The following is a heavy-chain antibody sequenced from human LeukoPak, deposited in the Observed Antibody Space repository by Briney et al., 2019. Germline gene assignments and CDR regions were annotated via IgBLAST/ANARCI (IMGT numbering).Heavy chain of an antibody. D-gene: IGHD2-15*01. CDR2: INHSGST. V-gene: IGHV4-34*01. CDR1: GGSFSGYF. J-gene: IGHJ4*02. Sequence: PSETLSLTCGVYGGSFSGYFWSWIRQPPGKGLEWIGEINHSGSTNYNPSLKSRVTISVDTSKNQFSLKLSSVTAADTAVYYCARGYVGRRGRYCSGGSCYSAYDYWGQGTLVTVSS. CDR3: ARGYVGRRGRYCSGGSCYSAYDY.